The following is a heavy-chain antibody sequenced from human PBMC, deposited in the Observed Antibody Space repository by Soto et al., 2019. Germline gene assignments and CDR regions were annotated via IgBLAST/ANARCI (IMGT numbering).Heavy chain of an antibody. D-gene: IGHD3-10*01. J-gene: IGHJ6*02. CDR1: GGAFSSYA. CDR2: IIPIFGTA. CDR3: AGSMDYGMDV. Sequence: SVKVSCKASGGAFSSYAISWVRQAPGQGLEWMGGIIPIFGTANYAQKFQGRVTITADESTSTAYMELSSLRSEDTAVYYCAGSMDYGMDVWGQGTTVTVSS. V-gene: IGHV1-69*13.